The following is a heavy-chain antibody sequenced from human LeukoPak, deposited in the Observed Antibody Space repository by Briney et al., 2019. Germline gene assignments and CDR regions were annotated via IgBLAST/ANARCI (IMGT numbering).Heavy chain of an antibody. D-gene: IGHD5-24*01. J-gene: IGHJ4*02. CDR3: AKDRGWLQPIDY. Sequence: PGGSLRLSCAASGFTFSSYAMSWVRQAPGKGLEWVAVISYDGSNKYYADSVKGRFTISRDNSKNTLYLQMNSLRAEDTAVYYCAKDRGWLQPIDYWGQGTLVTVSS. V-gene: IGHV3-30*18. CDR1: GFTFSSYA. CDR2: ISYDGSNK.